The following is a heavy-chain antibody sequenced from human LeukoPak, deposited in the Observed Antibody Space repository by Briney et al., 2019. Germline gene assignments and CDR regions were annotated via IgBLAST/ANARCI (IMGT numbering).Heavy chain of an antibody. J-gene: IGHJ4*02. Sequence: GGSLRLSCAGSGCAFSNAWMRWVRQAPGKGLEWVGRIKSKTDGGTTDYAAPVKGTFTISRDNAKNSLYLQMNSLRAEDTALYYCAKDIFTTVRGVVAYWGQRTLVTVSS. CDR3: AKDIFTTVRGVVAY. CDR2: IKSKTDGGTT. V-gene: IGHV3-15*05. D-gene: IGHD3-10*01. CDR1: GCAFSNAW.